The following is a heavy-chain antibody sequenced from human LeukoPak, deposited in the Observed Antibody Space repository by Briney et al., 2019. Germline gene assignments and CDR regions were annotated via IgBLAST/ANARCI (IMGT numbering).Heavy chain of an antibody. CDR1: GFTFSSYS. V-gene: IGHV3-21*01. Sequence: GGSLRLSCAASGFTFSSYSMTWVRQAPGKGLEWVSSISSSSSYIYYADSVKGQFTISRDNAKNSLYLQMNSLRAEDTAVYYCARDHTRFDPWGQGTLVTVSS. J-gene: IGHJ5*02. CDR2: ISSSSSYI. D-gene: IGHD1-1*01. CDR3: ARDHTRFDP.